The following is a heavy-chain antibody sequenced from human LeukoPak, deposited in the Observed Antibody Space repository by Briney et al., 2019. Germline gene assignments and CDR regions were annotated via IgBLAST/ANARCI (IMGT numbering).Heavy chain of an antibody. Sequence: PSETLSLTCTVSGGSISSYYWSWIRQPAGKGLEWIGRIYTSGSTNYNPSLRSRVTMSVDTSKNQFSLKLSSETAADTAVYYCARAPADHYYDSSGFGYWGQGTLVTVSS. CDR1: GGSISSYY. J-gene: IGHJ4*02. CDR2: IYTSGST. D-gene: IGHD3-22*01. CDR3: ARAPADHYYDSSGFGY. V-gene: IGHV4-4*07.